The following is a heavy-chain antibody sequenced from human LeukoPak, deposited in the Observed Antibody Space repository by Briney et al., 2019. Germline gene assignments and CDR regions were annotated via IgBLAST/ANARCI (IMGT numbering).Heavy chain of an antibody. D-gene: IGHD3-22*01. CDR2: VSYDGSNT. Sequence: PGGSLRLSCAASGFTFSSYDIHWVRQAPGKGLEWVAIVSYDGSNTYYADSVKGRFTISRDNSKNTLYLQMNSLRAEDTAVYYCAKVVNYFASSGRDWYFDLWGRGTLVTVSS. J-gene: IGHJ2*01. V-gene: IGHV3-30*18. CDR1: GFTFSSYD. CDR3: AKVVNYFASSGRDWYFDL.